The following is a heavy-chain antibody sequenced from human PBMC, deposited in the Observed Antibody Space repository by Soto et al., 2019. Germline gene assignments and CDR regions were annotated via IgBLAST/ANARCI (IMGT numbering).Heavy chain of an antibody. CDR2: IKSQTDGGAT. D-gene: IGHD6-19*01. CDR3: TTEMRHSSGWYGAFDI. J-gene: IGHJ3*02. Sequence: XGSLILSCSASGFTFSYAWMDWVRQAPGKGLEWVGRIKSQTDGGATDYPAPVRDRFTISRDDSKNTLFLQMNSLKTEDTAVYYCTTEMRHSSGWYGAFDIWGQGTMVTVSS. V-gene: IGHV3-15*01. CDR1: GFTFSYAW.